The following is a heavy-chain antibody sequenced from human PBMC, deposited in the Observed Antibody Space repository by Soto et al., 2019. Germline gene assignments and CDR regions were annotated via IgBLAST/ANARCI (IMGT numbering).Heavy chain of an antibody. CDR1: GFTFSSYG. V-gene: IGHV3-30*18. D-gene: IGHD3-3*01. J-gene: IGHJ4*02. CDR2: ISYDGSNQ. CDR3: AKDFSVNLEWLLVIDY. Sequence: PGGSLRLSCAASGFTFSSYGMHWVRQAPGKGLEWVAVISYDGSNQYYADSVKGRFTISRDNSKNTLYLQMNSLRAEDTAVYYCAKDFSVNLEWLLVIDYWGQGT.